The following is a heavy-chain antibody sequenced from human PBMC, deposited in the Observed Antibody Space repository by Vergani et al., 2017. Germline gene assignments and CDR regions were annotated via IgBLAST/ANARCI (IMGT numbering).Heavy chain of an antibody. V-gene: IGHV3-20*04. CDR2: INWNGGST. Sequence: EVQLLESGGGLVQPGGSLRLSCEASGFTFDDYGMSWVRQAPGKGLEWVSGINWNGGSTGYADSVKGRFTISRDNAKNSLYLQMNSLRAEDTALYYCARERNAYYDFWSGYYTQYYFDYWGQGTLVTVSS. J-gene: IGHJ4*02. CDR3: ARERNAYYDFWSGYYTQYYFDY. D-gene: IGHD3-3*01. CDR1: GFTFDDYG.